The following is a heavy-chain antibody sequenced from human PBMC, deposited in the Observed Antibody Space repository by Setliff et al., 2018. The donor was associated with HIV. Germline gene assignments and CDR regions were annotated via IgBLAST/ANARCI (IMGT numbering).Heavy chain of an antibody. CDR3: ARGDYGDYEGYYYYYMDV. V-gene: IGHV3-20*04. J-gene: IGHJ6*03. CDR1: GFTFDDYG. D-gene: IGHD4-17*01. CDR2: INWNGGST. Sequence: GGSLRLSCAASGFTFDDYGTSWVRQAPGKGLEWVSGINWNGGSTGYADSVRGRFTISRDNAKNSLYLQMNSLRAEDTALYYCARGDYGDYEGYYYYYMDVWGKGTTVTVSS.